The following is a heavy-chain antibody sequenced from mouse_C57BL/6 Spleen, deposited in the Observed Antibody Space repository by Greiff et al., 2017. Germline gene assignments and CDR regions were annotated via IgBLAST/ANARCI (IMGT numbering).Heavy chain of an antibody. CDR1: GYAFSSSW. J-gene: IGHJ2*01. Sequence: ESGPELVKPGASVKISCKASGYAFSSSWMNWVKQRPGKGLEWIGRIYPGDGDTNYNGKFKGKATLTADKSSSTAYMQLSSLTSEDSAVYFCARLRTTVDFDYWGQGTTLTVSS. CDR3: ARLRTTVDFDY. CDR2: IYPGDGDT. D-gene: IGHD1-1*01. V-gene: IGHV1-82*01.